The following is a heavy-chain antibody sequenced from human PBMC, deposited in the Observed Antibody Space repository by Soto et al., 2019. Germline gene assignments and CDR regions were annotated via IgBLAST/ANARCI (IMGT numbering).Heavy chain of an antibody. CDR1: GYTFTSYA. Sequence: ASVKVSCKASGYTFTSYAMHWVRQAPGQRLEWMGWINAGNGNTKYSQKFQGRVTITRDTSASTPYMELSSLRSEDTAVYYCARVVNNWNDVGYYYYYMDVWGKGTTVTVSS. J-gene: IGHJ6*03. D-gene: IGHD1-1*01. V-gene: IGHV1-3*01. CDR2: INAGNGNT. CDR3: ARVVNNWNDVGYYYYYMDV.